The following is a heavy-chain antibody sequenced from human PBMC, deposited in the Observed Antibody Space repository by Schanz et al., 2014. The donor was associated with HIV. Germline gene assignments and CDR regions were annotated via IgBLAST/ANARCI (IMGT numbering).Heavy chain of an antibody. CDR3: ARDREYYYGSGSRDYYYYGMDV. Sequence: VQLMESGGGLVKPGGSLRLSCAASGFTFSRYWMSWIRQAPGKGLEWVSYISSSGSTIYYADSVKGRFTISRDNAKNSLYLQMNSLRAEDTAVYYCARDREYYYGSGSRDYYYYGMDVWGQGTTVTVSS. CDR1: GFTFSRYW. D-gene: IGHD3-10*01. V-gene: IGHV3-11*01. CDR2: ISSSGSTI. J-gene: IGHJ6*02.